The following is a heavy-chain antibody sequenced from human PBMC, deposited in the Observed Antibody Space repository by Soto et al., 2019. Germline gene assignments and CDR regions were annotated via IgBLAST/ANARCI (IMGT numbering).Heavy chain of an antibody. CDR2: INAGNGNT. D-gene: IGHD6-19*01. CDR1: GYTFTSYA. CDR3: AREPVPWYSIGWYCRGSSDIDY. J-gene: IGHJ4*02. V-gene: IGHV1-3*01. Sequence: GASVKVSCKASGYTFTSYAMHWVRQAPGQRLEWMGWINAGNGNTKYSQKFQGRVTITRDTSASTAYMELSSLRSEDTAVYYCAREPVPWYSIGWYCRGSSDIDYWGQGTLVTVSS.